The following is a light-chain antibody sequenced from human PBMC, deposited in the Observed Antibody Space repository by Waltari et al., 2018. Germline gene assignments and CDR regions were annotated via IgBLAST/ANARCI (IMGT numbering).Light chain of an antibody. CDR3: QQYNSYPYT. CDR2: KAS. Sequence: DIQMTQSPSTLSASVGDRVTITCRASQSISSWLAWYQQKPGKAPKLLIYKASSLESGVPSRFRVSGSGTEFTLTISSLQPDDFATYYCQQYNSYPYTFGQGTKLEIK. J-gene: IGKJ2*01. V-gene: IGKV1-5*03. CDR1: QSISSW.